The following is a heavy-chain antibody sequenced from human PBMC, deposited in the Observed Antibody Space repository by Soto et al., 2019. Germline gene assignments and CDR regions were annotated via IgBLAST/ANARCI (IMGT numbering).Heavy chain of an antibody. CDR1: VGSISSSSYY. CDR2: IYYSGST. CDR3: VKGTGYNLYYYYGMDV. V-gene: IGHV4-39*01. Sequence: SETLSATCAISVGSISSSSYYWGWIRQPPGKGLEWIGSIYYSGSTYYNPSLKSRVTISVDTSKNQFSLKLSSVTAADTAVYYCVKGTGYNLYYYYGMDVWGQGTTVTVSS. J-gene: IGHJ6*01. D-gene: IGHD2-8*02.